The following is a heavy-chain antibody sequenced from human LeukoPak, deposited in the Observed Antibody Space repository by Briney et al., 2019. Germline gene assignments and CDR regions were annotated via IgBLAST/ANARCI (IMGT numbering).Heavy chain of an antibody. V-gene: IGHV5-51*01. Sequence: GESLKISCKGSGYTFSTYWIGWVRQMPGKGLEWMGIIYPGDSDTRYSPSFQGQVTISADKSISTAYLQWSSLKASDTAMYYCARGYCSGGSCAGYFDYWGQGTLVTVSS. J-gene: IGHJ4*02. D-gene: IGHD2-15*01. CDR3: ARGYCSGGSCAGYFDY. CDR2: IYPGDSDT. CDR1: GYTFSTYW.